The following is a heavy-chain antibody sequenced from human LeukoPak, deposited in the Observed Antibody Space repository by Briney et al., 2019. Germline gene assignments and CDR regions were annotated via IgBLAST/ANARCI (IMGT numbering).Heavy chain of an antibody. J-gene: IGHJ4*02. CDR2: INPSGGST. D-gene: IGHD3-3*01. CDR3: ARSPNDFWSGYYFNY. V-gene: IGHV1-46*03. CDR1: GYTFTSYY. Sequence: GASVKVSCKASGYTFTSYYMHWVRQAPGQGLEWMGIINPSGGSTSYAQKFQGRVTMTRDTSTSAVYMELSSLRSEDTAVYYCARSPNDFWSGYYFNYWGQGTLVTVSS.